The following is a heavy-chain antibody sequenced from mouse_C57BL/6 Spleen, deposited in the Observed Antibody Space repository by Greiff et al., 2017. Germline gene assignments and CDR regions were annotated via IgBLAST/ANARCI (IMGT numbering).Heavy chain of an antibody. CDR1: GYTFTSYW. CDR3: AREEITTVVDWFAY. D-gene: IGHD1-1*01. Sequence: VQLQQPGAELVKPGASVKLSCKASGYTFTSYWMHWVKQRPGRGLEWIGRIDPNSGGTKYNEKFKSKATLTVDKPSSTAYMQLSSLTSEDSAVYYCAREEITTVVDWFAYWGQGTLVTVSA. V-gene: IGHV1-72*01. J-gene: IGHJ3*01. CDR2: IDPNSGGT.